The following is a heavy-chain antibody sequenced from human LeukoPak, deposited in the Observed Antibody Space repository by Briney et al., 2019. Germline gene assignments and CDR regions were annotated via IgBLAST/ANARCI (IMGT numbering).Heavy chain of an antibody. D-gene: IGHD3-10*01. CDR3: ARGPDPVVRGPRRAFDL. Sequence: GRSLRLSCAASGFNFRTYAMHWVRQAPGKGLEWVAVVSYDGSNQDYTESVKGRFIISRDDSKTTMYLQMNSLRVDDTALYYCARGPDPVVRGPRRAFDLWGQGTMVTVSS. CDR2: VSYDGSNQ. J-gene: IGHJ3*01. CDR1: GFNFRTYA. V-gene: IGHV3-30-3*01.